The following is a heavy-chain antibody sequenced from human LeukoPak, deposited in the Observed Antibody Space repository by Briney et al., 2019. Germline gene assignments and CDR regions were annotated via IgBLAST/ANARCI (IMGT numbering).Heavy chain of an antibody. CDR1: GFTFSSYA. CDR3: ARDYYGSGSYGYFDY. CDR2: ISYDGSNK. J-gene: IGHJ4*02. Sequence: GGSLRLSCAASGFTFSSYAMHWVCQAPGKGLEWVAAISYDGSNKYYADSVKGRFTISRDNSKNTVCLQMNSLRAEDTALYYCARDYYGSGSYGYFDYWGQGTLVTVSS. D-gene: IGHD3-10*01. V-gene: IGHV3-30-3*01.